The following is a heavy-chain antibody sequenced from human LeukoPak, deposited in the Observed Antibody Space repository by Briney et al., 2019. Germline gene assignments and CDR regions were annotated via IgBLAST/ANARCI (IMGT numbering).Heavy chain of an antibody. Sequence: GASVKVSCKAFGYTFTSNYMHWVRQAPGQGPEWMGVISPSGGSTTYAQKFQGRVTMTRDTSISTAYMELSRLRSDDTAVYYCARTRAIGVSAGTPGDAFDIWGQGTMVTVSS. CDR3: ARTRAIGVSAGTPGDAFDI. V-gene: IGHV1-46*01. D-gene: IGHD3-10*01. J-gene: IGHJ3*02. CDR1: GYTFTSNY. CDR2: ISPSGGST.